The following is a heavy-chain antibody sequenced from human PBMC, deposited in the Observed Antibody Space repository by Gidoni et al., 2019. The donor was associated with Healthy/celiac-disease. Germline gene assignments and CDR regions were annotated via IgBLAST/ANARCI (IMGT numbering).Heavy chain of an antibody. CDR2: ISGRGGST. V-gene: IGHV3-23*01. CDR3: AKEGIAARHRLFDY. CDR1: GFPFSSYA. Sequence: EVQLFESVGGLVQPGGSLRLSCAASGFPFSSYAMSWVRQAPGKGLEWVSAISGRGGSTYYADAVKGRFTISRDNSKNTLYLQMNSLRAEETAVYYCAKEGIAARHRLFDYWGQGTLVTVSS. J-gene: IGHJ4*02. D-gene: IGHD6-6*01.